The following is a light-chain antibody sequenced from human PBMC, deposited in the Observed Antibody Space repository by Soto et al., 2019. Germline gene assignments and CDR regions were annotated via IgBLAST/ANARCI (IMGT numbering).Light chain of an antibody. J-gene: IGLJ7*01. Sequence: QSVLTQPPSVYGAPGQRVTISCTGSSSNIGAGYDVHWYQQLPGTAPKLLIYGNINRPSGVPDRFSGSKSGTSASLAITGLQAEDEADYYCQSYDSSLSSAVFGGGTQLTVL. V-gene: IGLV1-40*01. CDR1: SSNIGAGYD. CDR3: QSYDSSLSSAV. CDR2: GNI.